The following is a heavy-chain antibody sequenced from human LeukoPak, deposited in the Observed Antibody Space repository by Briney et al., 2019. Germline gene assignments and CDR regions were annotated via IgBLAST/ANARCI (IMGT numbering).Heavy chain of an antibody. J-gene: IGHJ1*01. CDR1: GYTFTGYY. CDR3: AICLGYYDSSGYFQH. Sequence: ASVKVSCKASGYTFTGYYMHWVRQAPGQGLEWMGRINPNSGGTNYAQKFQGRVTMTRDMSISTAYMELSRLRSDDTAVYYCAICLGYYDSSGYFQHWGQGTLVTVSS. CDR2: INPNSGGT. V-gene: IGHV1-2*06. D-gene: IGHD3-22*01.